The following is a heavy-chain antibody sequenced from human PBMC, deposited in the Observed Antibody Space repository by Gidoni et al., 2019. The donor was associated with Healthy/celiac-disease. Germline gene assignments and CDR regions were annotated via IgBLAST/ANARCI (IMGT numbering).Heavy chain of an antibody. Sequence: QLQLQESGPGLVKPSETLSLTCTVSGGSISSSSYYWGWIRQPPGKGLEWIGSIYYSGSTYYNPSLKSRVTISVDTSKNQFSLKLSSVTAADTAVYYCARRDYDSSGYAQTPFDYWGQGTLVTVSS. D-gene: IGHD3-22*01. CDR3: ARRDYDSSGYAQTPFDY. V-gene: IGHV4-39*01. CDR1: GGSISSSSYY. J-gene: IGHJ4*02. CDR2: IYYSGST.